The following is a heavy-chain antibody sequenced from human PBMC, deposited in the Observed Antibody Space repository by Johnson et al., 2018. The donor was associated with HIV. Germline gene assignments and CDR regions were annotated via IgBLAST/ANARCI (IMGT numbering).Heavy chain of an antibody. CDR3: ARAPSVGADDAFDI. Sequence: QEQLVESGGGVVQPGRSLRLSCAASGFTFSTYAMHWVRQAPGKGLEWVTLISYDGSNTYYADSVKGRFTISRENSKNTLYPQMNNLRPEDTALYYCARAPSVGADDAFDIWGQGTMVTVSS. CDR1: GFTFSTYA. CDR2: ISYDGSNT. J-gene: IGHJ3*02. D-gene: IGHD1-26*01. V-gene: IGHV3-30-3*01.